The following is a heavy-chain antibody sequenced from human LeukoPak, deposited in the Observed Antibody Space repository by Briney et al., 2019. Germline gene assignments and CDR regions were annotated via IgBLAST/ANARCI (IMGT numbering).Heavy chain of an antibody. CDR2: ISRNSGSI. V-gene: IGHV3-9*01. CDR3: AKEYSSSSVRWGPFDY. Sequence: GRSLRLSCAASGFTFDDYAMHWVRQAPGKGLEWVSGISRNSGSIGYADSVKGRFTISRDNAKNSLYLQMNSLRAEDTALYYCAKEYSSSSVRWGPFDYWGQGTLVTVSS. D-gene: IGHD6-6*01. CDR1: GFTFDDYA. J-gene: IGHJ4*02.